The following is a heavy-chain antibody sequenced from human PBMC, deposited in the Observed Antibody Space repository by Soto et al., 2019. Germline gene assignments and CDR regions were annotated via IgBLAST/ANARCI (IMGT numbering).Heavy chain of an antibody. D-gene: IGHD3-3*01. CDR3: ARPYYDFWSGYVSGDDAFDI. V-gene: IGHV1-18*01. Sequence: ASVKVSCKASGYTFTSYGISWVRQAPGQGLEWMGWISAYNGNTNYAQKLQGRVTMTTDTSTSTAYMELRSLRSDDTAVYYCARPYYDFWSGYVSGDDAFDIWGQGTMVTVSS. J-gene: IGHJ3*02. CDR2: ISAYNGNT. CDR1: GYTFTSYG.